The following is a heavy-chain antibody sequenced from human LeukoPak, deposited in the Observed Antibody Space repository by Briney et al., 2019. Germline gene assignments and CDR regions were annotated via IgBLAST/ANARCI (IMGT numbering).Heavy chain of an antibody. V-gene: IGHV3-23*01. CDR1: GFTFSSYA. Sequence: GGSLRLSCAASGFTFSSYAMSWVRQAPGKGLEWVSAISGSGGSTYYADSVKGRFTISRDNSKNTLYLQMNSLRAEDTAVYYCAKANDYYDSSGYDYWGQGTLVAVSS. J-gene: IGHJ4*02. D-gene: IGHD3-22*01. CDR2: ISGSGGST. CDR3: AKANDYYDSSGYDY.